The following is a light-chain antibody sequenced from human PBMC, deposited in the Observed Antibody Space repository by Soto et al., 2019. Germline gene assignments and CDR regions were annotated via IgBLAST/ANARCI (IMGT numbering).Light chain of an antibody. CDR3: QQYNSWT. J-gene: IGKJ1*01. V-gene: IGKV1-5*03. CDR2: KAS. Sequence: DIQMTQSPSTLFASVGDRVTITFLASQSISSWLAWYQQKPGKAPKLLIYKASSLESGVPSRFSGSGSGTEFTLTSSSLQPDDFATYYCQQYNSWTFGQGTKVEIK. CDR1: QSISSW.